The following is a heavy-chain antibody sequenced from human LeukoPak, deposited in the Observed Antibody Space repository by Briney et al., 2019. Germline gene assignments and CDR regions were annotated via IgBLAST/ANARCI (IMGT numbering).Heavy chain of an antibody. Sequence: GGSLRLSCAASGFTFSSYWVHWVRQAPGRGLVWVSRISGDGTDITYADSVKGRFTISRDNAQSTLYLQMNSLRAEDTAVYYCVRTNFNYWGQGTLVTVSS. CDR1: GFTFSSYW. CDR2: ISGDGTDI. J-gene: IGHJ4*02. CDR3: VRTNFNY. V-gene: IGHV3-74*03.